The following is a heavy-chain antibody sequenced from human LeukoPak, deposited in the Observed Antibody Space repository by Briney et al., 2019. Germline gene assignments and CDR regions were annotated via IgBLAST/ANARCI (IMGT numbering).Heavy chain of an antibody. J-gene: IGHJ6*04. V-gene: IGHV1-18*04. D-gene: IGHD4-17*01. CDR3: ARDSPYGDYEAYYGMDV. Sequence: ASVKVSCTASGYTFTSYGMSWVRQAPGQGLEWMGWTSAYNGNTNYAQKLLGRVTMTTDTSTSTAYMELRSLRSDDTAVYYCARDSPYGDYEAYYGMDVWGKGTTVTVSS. CDR2: TSAYNGNT. CDR1: GYTFTSYG.